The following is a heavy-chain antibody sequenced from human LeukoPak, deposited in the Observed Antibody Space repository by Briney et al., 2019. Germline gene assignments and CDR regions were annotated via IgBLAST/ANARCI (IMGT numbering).Heavy chain of an antibody. CDR3: AVYCSGGSCYSKEVDY. J-gene: IGHJ4*02. CDR2: ISAYNGNT. CDR1: GYTFTSYG. V-gene: IGHV1-18*01. Sequence: RASVKVSCKASGYTFTSYGISWERQAPGQGLEWMGWISAYNGNTNYAQKLQGRVTMTTDTSTSTAYMELRSLRSDDTAVYYCAVYCSGGSCYSKEVDYWGQGTLVTVSS. D-gene: IGHD2-15*01.